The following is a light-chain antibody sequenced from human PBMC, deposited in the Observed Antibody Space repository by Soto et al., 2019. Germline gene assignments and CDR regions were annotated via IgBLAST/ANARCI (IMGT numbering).Light chain of an antibody. J-gene: IGLJ7*01. CDR1: RSNIGDNY. Sequence: QSVLTQPPSASGTPGQRVTISCSGSRSNIGDNYVYWYQQFPGTAPKLLIYRINQRPSGVPDRFSGSKSGTSASLVISGLRSEDEADYYCATWGDGRSGGVFGGGTQLTVL. CDR2: RIN. CDR3: ATWGDGRSGGV. V-gene: IGLV1-47*01.